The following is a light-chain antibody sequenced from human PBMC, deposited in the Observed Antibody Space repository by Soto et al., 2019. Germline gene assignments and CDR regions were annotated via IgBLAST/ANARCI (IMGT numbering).Light chain of an antibody. CDR3: QSYDSSLSGVV. CDR2: GNS. V-gene: IGLV1-40*01. Sequence: QAVLTQPPSVSGDPGQRGTISCTGSSSNIGAGYDVHWYQKLPGTAPKLLIYGNSNRPSGVPDRFSGSKSGTSASRAITGLQADDEADYYCQSYDSSLSGVVFGGGTKLTVI. CDR1: SSNIGAGYD. J-gene: IGLJ2*01.